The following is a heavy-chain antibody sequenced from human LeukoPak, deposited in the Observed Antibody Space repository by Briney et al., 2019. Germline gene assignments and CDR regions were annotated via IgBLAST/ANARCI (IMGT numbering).Heavy chain of an antibody. Sequence: GGSLRLSCTASGFTFSDYAMNWVRQAPGKGLEWVSSISGSGGSTTYADSVRGRFSIFRDYSKNTVYLQMNSLRAEDTAVYYCAKPAGVAVAGRVGAFDYWGQGTLVTVSS. V-gene: IGHV3-23*01. D-gene: IGHD6-19*01. CDR3: AKPAGVAVAGRVGAFDY. CDR2: ISGSGGST. J-gene: IGHJ4*02. CDR1: GFTFSDYA.